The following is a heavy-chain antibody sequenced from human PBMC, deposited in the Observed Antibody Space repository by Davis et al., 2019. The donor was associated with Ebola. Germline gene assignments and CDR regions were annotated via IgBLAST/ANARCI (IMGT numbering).Heavy chain of an antibody. CDR2: IYYSGST. J-gene: IGHJ6*02. CDR3: ARVGRYTYNGMDV. Sequence: MPSETLSLTCTVSGGSISNYYWSWIRQPPGKGLAWIGYIYYSGSTKYNPSLKSRVMMSVDTSKNQFSLRLNSVTAADTAVYHCARVGRYTYNGMDVWGLGTTVTVSS. CDR1: GGSISNYY. V-gene: IGHV4-59*01. D-gene: IGHD2-2*02.